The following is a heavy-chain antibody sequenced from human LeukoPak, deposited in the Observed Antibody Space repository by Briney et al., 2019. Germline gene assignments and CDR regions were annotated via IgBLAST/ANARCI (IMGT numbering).Heavy chain of an antibody. J-gene: IGHJ4*02. CDR2: IYPGDSDT. CDR1: GYSFTSYW. Sequence: GESLKISCKGSGYSFTSYWIGWVRQMPGKGLEWMGIIYPGDSDTRYSPSFQGQVTISADKSISTAYLQWSSLKASDTAMYYCARGYCSGGSCFGVDYWGQGTLVTVSS. CDR3: ARGYCSGGSCFGVDY. V-gene: IGHV5-51*01. D-gene: IGHD2-15*01.